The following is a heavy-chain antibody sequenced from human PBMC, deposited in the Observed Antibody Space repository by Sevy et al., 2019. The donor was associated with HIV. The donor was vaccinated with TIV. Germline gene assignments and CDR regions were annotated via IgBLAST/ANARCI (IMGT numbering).Heavy chain of an antibody. CDR2: VYYTGGT. CDR1: GGSINSDH. V-gene: IGHV4-59*08. Sequence: SETLSLTCTVSGGSINSDHWNRIRQPPGKGLEWIGYVYYTGGTNYKPSLKNRVTISVDRTKNQFSLKLTSVTAADTAVYYCARRNDFAIWGQGTMVTVSS. J-gene: IGHJ3*02. CDR3: ARRNDFAI.